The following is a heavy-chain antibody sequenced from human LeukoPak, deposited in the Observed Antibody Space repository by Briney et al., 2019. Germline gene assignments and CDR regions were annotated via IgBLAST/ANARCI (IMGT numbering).Heavy chain of an antibody. D-gene: IGHD1-14*01. J-gene: IGHJ2*01. CDR2: IKFDGTLA. CDR3: VTGHYHSRMYFDL. V-gene: IGHV3-74*01. Sequence: PGGSLRLSCTASGFTFSTYWIHWVRQAPGKGLVWVSQIKFDGTLASYADSVKGRFTISRDNANNTLYLQMNSLGTEDTAVYYCVTGHYHSRMYFDLWGRGTLVTVSS. CDR1: GFTFSTYW.